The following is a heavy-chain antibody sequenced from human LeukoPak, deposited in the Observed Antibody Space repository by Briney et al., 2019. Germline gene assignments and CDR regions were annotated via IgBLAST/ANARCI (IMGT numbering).Heavy chain of an antibody. CDR1: GFTFSSYS. J-gene: IGHJ4*02. CDR2: ISSSSSYI. V-gene: IGHV3-21*01. CDR3: ARDPLPVAAPQSNY. D-gene: IGHD6-19*01. Sequence: GGSLRLSCAASGFTFSSYSMNWVRQAPGKGLEWVSSISSSSSYIYYADSVKGRFTISRDNAKNSLYLQMNSLRAEDTAVYYCARDPLPVAAPQSNYWGQGTLVTVSS.